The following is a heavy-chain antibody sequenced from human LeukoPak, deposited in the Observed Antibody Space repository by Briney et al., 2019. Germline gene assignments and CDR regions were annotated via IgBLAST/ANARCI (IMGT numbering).Heavy chain of an antibody. Sequence: SETLSLTCNVSGGSISSYFWTWIRQPAGKGLEWIGRIHASGTTNYNSSLKSRVSMSVDTSKNQFSPKLTSVTAADTAVYFCARDGADVYGRAFDYWGQGTLVCVSS. D-gene: IGHD3-10*01. CDR3: ARDGADVYGRAFDY. CDR1: GGSISSYF. J-gene: IGHJ4*02. CDR2: IHASGTT. V-gene: IGHV4-4*07.